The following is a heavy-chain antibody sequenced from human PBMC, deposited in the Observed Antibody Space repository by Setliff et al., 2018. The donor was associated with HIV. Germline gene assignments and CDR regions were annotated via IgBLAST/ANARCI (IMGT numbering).Heavy chain of an antibody. CDR1: GFTFSTYS. V-gene: IGHV3-48*01. CDR3: AKVALPLGSENDAFDI. CDR2: ISSSGSTI. J-gene: IGHJ3*02. Sequence: PGESLKISCEASGFTFSTYSMNWVRQAPGKGLEWVSYISSSGSTIYYADSVKGRFTISRDNSKNTLYLQMNSLRAEDTAVYYCAKVALPLGSENDAFDIWGQGTMVTVSS. D-gene: IGHD2-15*01.